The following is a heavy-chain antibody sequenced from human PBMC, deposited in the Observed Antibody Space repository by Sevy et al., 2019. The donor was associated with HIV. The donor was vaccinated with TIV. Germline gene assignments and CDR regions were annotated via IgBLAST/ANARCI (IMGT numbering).Heavy chain of an antibody. J-gene: IGHJ3*02. CDR1: GFTFSSYS. V-gene: IGHV3-21*01. Sequence: GGSLRLSCAASGFTFSSYSMNWVRQAPGKGLEWVSFISGLSNYIYYADSVKGRFTISRDNAKNSVYLQMNSLRAEDTALYYCARDTLSTLFDASDIWGQGTMVTVSS. D-gene: IGHD2-15*01. CDR3: ARDTLSTLFDASDI. CDR2: ISGLSNYI.